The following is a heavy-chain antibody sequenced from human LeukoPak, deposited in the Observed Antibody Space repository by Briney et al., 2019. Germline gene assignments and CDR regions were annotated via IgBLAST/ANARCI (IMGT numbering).Heavy chain of an antibody. V-gene: IGHV1-69*13. J-gene: IGHJ5*02. Sequence: SVKVSCKASGGTFSSYAISWVRQVPGQGLEWMGGIIPIFGTANYAQKFQGRVTITADESTSTAYMELSSLRSEDTAVYYCAREIEVTGTTVWFDPWGQGTLVTVSS. CDR1: GGTFSSYA. CDR2: IIPIFGTA. CDR3: AREIEVTGTTVWFDP. D-gene: IGHD1-20*01.